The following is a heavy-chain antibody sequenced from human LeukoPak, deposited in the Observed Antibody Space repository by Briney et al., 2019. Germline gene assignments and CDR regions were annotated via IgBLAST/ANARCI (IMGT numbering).Heavy chain of an antibody. D-gene: IGHD3-10*01. CDR1: GFTFSSYA. V-gene: IGHV3-23*01. Sequence: GGSLRLSCAASGFTFSSYAMSWVRQAPGKGLEWVSVITGDTGSTYYADSVRGRFTISRDNSRNTLSLQMNSLRAADTAVYYWAKGAAAPGSGGDFFDYWGQGTLVTVSS. J-gene: IGHJ4*02. CDR3: AKGAAAPGSGGDFFDY. CDR2: ITGDTGST.